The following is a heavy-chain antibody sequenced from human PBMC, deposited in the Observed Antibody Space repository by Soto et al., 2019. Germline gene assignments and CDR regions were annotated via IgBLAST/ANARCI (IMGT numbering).Heavy chain of an antibody. Sequence: GGSLRLSCTASGFTFGDYAMSWFRQAPGKGLEWVGFIRSKAYGGTTEYAASVKGRFTISRDDSKSIAYPQMNSLKTEDTAVYYCTRSTQPRYFDWYSTPFDYWGQGTLVTVSS. J-gene: IGHJ4*02. D-gene: IGHD3-9*01. CDR3: TRSTQPRYFDWYSTPFDY. CDR2: IRSKAYGGTT. CDR1: GFTFGDYA. V-gene: IGHV3-49*03.